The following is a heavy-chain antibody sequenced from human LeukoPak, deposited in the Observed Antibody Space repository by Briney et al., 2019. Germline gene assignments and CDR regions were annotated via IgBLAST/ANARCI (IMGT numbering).Heavy chain of an antibody. J-gene: IGHJ4*02. CDR3: ARVGRITIFGVANDY. Sequence: PSETLSLTCAVYGGSFSGYYWSWIRQPPGKGLEWIGEINHSGSTNYNPSLKSRVTISVDTSKNQFSLKLSSVTAAGTAVYYCARVGRITIFGVANDYWGQGTLVTVSS. D-gene: IGHD3-3*01. CDR1: GGSFSGYY. V-gene: IGHV4-34*01. CDR2: INHSGST.